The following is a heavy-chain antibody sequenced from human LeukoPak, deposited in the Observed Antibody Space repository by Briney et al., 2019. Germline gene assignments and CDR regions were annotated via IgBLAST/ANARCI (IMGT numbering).Heavy chain of an antibody. CDR1: GFTFDDYA. Sequence: GGSLRLSCAASGFTFDDYAMHWVRQAPGKGLEWVSLISGDGGSTYYADSVKGRFTISRDNSKNSLYLQMNSLRTEDTALYYCAKEFVEVTEVRGYYYGIDVWGQGTTVTVSS. CDR3: AKEFVEVTEVRGYYYGIDV. V-gene: IGHV3-43*02. J-gene: IGHJ6*02. D-gene: IGHD2-21*02. CDR2: ISGDGGST.